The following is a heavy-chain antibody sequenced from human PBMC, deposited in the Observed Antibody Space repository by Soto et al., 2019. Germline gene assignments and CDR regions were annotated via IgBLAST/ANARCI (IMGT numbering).Heavy chain of an antibody. D-gene: IGHD2-2*01. CDR3: ASTLYCTTPSCHAGYFDH. CDR1: GFTFSSDA. CDR2: ISGSGGST. V-gene: IGHV3-23*01. Sequence: GGSLRLSCAASGFTFSSDAMNWVRQAPGEGLRWVSGISGSGGSTYYADSVKGRLTISRDNSKNTLYLQMNSLRAEDTAIYYCASTLYCTTPSCHAGYFDHWGLGTQVTVSS. J-gene: IGHJ4*02.